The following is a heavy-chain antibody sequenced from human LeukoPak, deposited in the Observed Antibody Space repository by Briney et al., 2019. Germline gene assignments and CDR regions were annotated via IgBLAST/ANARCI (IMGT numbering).Heavy chain of an antibody. D-gene: IGHD3-10*01. CDR3: VRGRSYHFV. V-gene: IGHV3-7*04. CDR2: IKQDGSEE. J-gene: IGHJ4*02. Sequence: QPGGSLRLSCAVSGFTFSSYWMSWVRQAPGKGLEWVADIKQDGSEENYVDSVKGRFTISRDNAKNSLYLQMNSLRVDDTAVYYCVRGRSYHFVWGQGTLVTVSS. CDR1: GFTFSSYW.